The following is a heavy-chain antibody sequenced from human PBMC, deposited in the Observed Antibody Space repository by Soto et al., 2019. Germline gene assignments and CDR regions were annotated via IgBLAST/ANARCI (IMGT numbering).Heavy chain of an antibody. V-gene: IGHV1-69*01. CDR1: GGTFSSYA. CDR2: IIPISDTT. J-gene: IGHJ6*02. CDR3: SRSQGSSASLEIYYYYYYGMDV. Sequence: QVQLVQSGAEVKKPGSSVKVSCKASGGTFSSYAISWVRQAPGQGLEWMGRIIPISDTTNYAQKFQGRVTITADEHTSTASVELRSLRSEDTAVYYCSRSQGSSASLEIYYYYYYGMDVWGQGTTVTVSS. D-gene: IGHD2-2*01.